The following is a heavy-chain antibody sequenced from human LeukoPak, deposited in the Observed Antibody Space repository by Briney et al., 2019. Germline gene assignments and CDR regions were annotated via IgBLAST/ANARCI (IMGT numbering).Heavy chain of an antibody. D-gene: IGHD3-10*01. V-gene: IGHV3-74*01. CDR3: ARGARGSGTASDY. CDR2: INSDGSST. J-gene: IGHJ4*02. CDR1: GFTFSDYW. Sequence: GGSLRLSCAASGFTFSDYWMYWVRQAPGKGLVWVSGINSDGSSTRYAASVKGRFTISRDNAKNTVYLQMNSLRAEDTAVYYCARGARGSGTASDYWGQGTLVTVSS.